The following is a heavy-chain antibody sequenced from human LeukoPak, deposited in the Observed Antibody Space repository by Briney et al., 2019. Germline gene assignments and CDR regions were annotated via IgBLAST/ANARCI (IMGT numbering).Heavy chain of an antibody. CDR1: GGSFSGYY. V-gene: IGHV4-34*01. Sequence: SETLSLTCAVYGGSFSGYYWSWIRQPPGKGLEWIGEINHSGSTNYNPSLKSRVTISVDTSKNQFSLKLSSVTAADTAVYYCARKPYRGYYYDSTRRGNAFDIWGQGTMVTVSS. D-gene: IGHD3-22*01. CDR2: INHSGST. CDR3: ARKPYRGYYYDSTRRGNAFDI. J-gene: IGHJ3*02.